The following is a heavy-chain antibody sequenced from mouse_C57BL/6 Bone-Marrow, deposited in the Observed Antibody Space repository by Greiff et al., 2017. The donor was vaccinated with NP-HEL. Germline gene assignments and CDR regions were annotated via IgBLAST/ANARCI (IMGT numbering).Heavy chain of an antibody. CDR2: IHPNSGST. CDR1: GYTFTSYW. CDR3: ARSRGLLGDY. V-gene: IGHV1-64*01. J-gene: IGHJ2*01. D-gene: IGHD4-1*01. Sequence: QVQLKQPGAELVKPGASVKLSCKASGYTFTSYWMHWVKQRPGQGLEWIGMIHPNSGSTNYNEKFKSKATLTVDKSSSTAYMQLSSLTSEDSAVYYCARSRGLLGDYWGQGTTLTVSS.